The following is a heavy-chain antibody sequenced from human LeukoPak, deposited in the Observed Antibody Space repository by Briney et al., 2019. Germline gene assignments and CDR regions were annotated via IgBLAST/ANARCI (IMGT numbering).Heavy chain of an antibody. CDR2: LYHTGNT. CDR3: ARQAVDTAMADQYYFDY. Sequence: ASETLSLTCTVSGYSISSVYYWGWIRQPPGKGLEWIASLYHTGNTFYNPSLKSRVTISVDTSKNQFSLKLSSVTAADTAVYYCARQAVDTAMADQYYFDYWGQGTLVTVSS. D-gene: IGHD5-18*01. CDR1: GYSISSVYY. V-gene: IGHV4-38-2*02. J-gene: IGHJ4*02.